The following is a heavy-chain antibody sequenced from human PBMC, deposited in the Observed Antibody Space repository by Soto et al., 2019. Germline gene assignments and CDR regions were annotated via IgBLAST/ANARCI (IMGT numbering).Heavy chain of an antibody. J-gene: IGHJ4*02. CDR1: GFSFSTYA. D-gene: IGHD6-19*01. CDR3: TKYLPGYNNDWAFDY. CDR2: ITGSEDRT. V-gene: IGHV3-23*01. Sequence: EVPLLESGGGLVQPGGSMILSCVGSGFSFSTYAMSWVRQAPGKGLEWVSHITGSEDRTYYEDLVKGRFTISRDNSKNKRYLQLNRQGDEDTAVYYFTKYLPGYNNDWAFDYWGQGTLVVVSS.